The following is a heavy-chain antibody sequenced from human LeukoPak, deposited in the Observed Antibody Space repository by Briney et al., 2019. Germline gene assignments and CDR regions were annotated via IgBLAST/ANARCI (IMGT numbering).Heavy chain of an antibody. CDR3: ARRTRNYDILTGYYEDNWFDP. J-gene: IGHJ5*02. D-gene: IGHD3-9*01. V-gene: IGHV4-59*08. CDR1: GGSISSYY. CDR2: IYYSGST. Sequence: ETLSLTCTVSGGSISSYYWSWIRQPPGKGLEWIGYIYYSGSTNYNPSLKSRVTISVDTSKNQFSLKLSSVTAADTAVYYCARRTRNYDILTGYYEDNWFDPWGQGTLATVSS.